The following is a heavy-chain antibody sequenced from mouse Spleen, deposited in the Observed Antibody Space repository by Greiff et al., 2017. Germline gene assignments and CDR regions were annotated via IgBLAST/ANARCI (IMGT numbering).Heavy chain of an antibody. D-gene: IGHD1-1*01. CDR1: GFTFSSYT. Sequence: EVKLMESGGGLVKPGGSLKLSCAASGFTFSSYTMSWVRQTPAKRLEWVATISSGGGNTYYPDSVKGRFTISRDNARNTLYLQMSSLRSEDTAMYYCARPYYDGSSFDYWGQGTTLTVSS. CDR3: ARPYYDGSSFDY. V-gene: IGHV5-9*04. CDR2: ISSGGGNT. J-gene: IGHJ2*01.